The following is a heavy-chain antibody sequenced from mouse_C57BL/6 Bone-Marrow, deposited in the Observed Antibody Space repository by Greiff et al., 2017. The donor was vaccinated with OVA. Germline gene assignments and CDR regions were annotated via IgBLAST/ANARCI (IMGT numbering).Heavy chain of an antibody. CDR3: ARNVVFGYYYYAMDY. CDR1: GYTFTSYW. CDR2: IDPSDSSP. Sequence: VQLQQPGAELVMPGASVKLSCKASGYTFTSYWMHWVKQRPGQGLEWIGEIDPSDSSPNYNQKFKGKSTLTVDKSSSTAYMQLSSLTSEDSAVYYCARNVVFGYYYYAMDYWGQGTSVTVSS. J-gene: IGHJ4*01. V-gene: IGHV1-69*01. D-gene: IGHD2-3*01.